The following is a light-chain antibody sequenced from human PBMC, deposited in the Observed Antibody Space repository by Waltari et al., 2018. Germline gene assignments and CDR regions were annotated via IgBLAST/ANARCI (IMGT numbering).Light chain of an antibody. CDR3: ATWDDSLNGVV. V-gene: IGLV1-44*01. CDR1: RSNIGTNT. CDR2: SNN. J-gene: IGLJ2*01. Sequence: QSVLTQPPSASGTPGQGVTISCSGSRSNIGTNTVNWYQQLPGTPPQVLMYSNNQRPSGVPDRFPGAKSGTSASLAVSGLQSEDEGDYYCATWDDSLNGVVFGGGTKLTVL.